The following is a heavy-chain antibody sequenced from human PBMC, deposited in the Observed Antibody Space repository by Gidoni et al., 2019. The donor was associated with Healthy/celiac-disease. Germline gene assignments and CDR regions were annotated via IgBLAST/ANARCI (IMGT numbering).Heavy chain of an antibody. Sequence: QVQLQQLCAGLLRPSETLSLTCAVYGGPFSGYHWRWIRPSPGKGLEWIGEINHSGSTNYNPSLKSRVTMSVDTFKKQISLRLRSVTAADTAVYYCARPIAAAGTRYFDLWGRGTPVTVAS. CDR3: ARPIAAAGTRYFDL. CDR2: INHSGST. D-gene: IGHD6-13*01. J-gene: IGHJ2*01. CDR1: GGPFSGYH. V-gene: IGHV4-34*01.